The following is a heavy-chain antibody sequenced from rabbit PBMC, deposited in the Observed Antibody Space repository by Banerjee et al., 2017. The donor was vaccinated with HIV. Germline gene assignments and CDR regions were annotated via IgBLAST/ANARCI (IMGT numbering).Heavy chain of an antibody. D-gene: IGHD4-1*01. CDR3: TRDLAGVVGWNFGL. V-gene: IGHV1S43*01. Sequence: QEQLEESGGDLVKPEGSLTLTCTASGFTISSSYYMCWVRQAPGKGLEWIACIYTSSGSTWYASWVNGRFTISRSTSLNTVDLKMTSLTAADTATYFCTRDLAGVVGWNFGLWGQGTLVTVS. CDR2: IYTSSGST. CDR1: GFTISSSYY. J-gene: IGHJ3*01.